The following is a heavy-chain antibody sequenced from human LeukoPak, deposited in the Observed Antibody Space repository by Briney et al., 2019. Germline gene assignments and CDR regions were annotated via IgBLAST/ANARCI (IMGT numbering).Heavy chain of an antibody. V-gene: IGHV3-23*01. J-gene: IGHJ4*02. CDR3: AKLRDFFDSSGQFDY. CDR1: GFTFSSYA. Sequence: GGSLRLSCAASGFTFSSYAMSWVRQAPGKGLEWVSATSGSGDGTFYADSVKGRFTISRDNSKNTLYLQMNSLRAEDTAIYYCAKLRDFFDSSGQFDYWGQGTLVTVSS. D-gene: IGHD3-22*01. CDR2: TSGSGDGT.